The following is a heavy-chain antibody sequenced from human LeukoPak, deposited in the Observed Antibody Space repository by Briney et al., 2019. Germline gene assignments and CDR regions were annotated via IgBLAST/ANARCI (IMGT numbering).Heavy chain of an antibody. Sequence: KASETLSLTCTVSGGSISSSSYYWGWIRQPPGKGLEWIGTIYYSGSTHYNPALNSRVTISVDTSKNLFSLKLTSVTAADTAVYYCARREGIIASADYFDYWGQGTLVTVSS. D-gene: IGHD6-13*01. V-gene: IGHV4-39*01. CDR1: GGSISSSSYY. CDR2: IYYSGST. J-gene: IGHJ4*02. CDR3: ARREGIIASADYFDY.